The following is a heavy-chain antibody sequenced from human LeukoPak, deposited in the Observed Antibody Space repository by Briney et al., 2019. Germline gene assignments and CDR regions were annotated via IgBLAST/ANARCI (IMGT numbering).Heavy chain of an antibody. D-gene: IGHD3/OR15-3a*01. Sequence: SETLSLTCAVYGGSFSGYYWSWIRQPPGKGLEWIGEINHSGSTNYNPSLKSRVTISVDTSKNQISLKLTSVTAADTAVYYCARDDLEYTVHYGMDVWGQGTTVTVSS. CDR1: GGSFSGYY. J-gene: IGHJ6*02. V-gene: IGHV4-34*01. CDR2: INHSGST. CDR3: ARDDLEYTVHYGMDV.